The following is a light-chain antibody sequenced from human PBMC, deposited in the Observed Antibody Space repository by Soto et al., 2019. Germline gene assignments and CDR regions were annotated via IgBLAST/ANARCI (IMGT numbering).Light chain of an antibody. CDR1: QSISGW. V-gene: IGKV1-5*01. J-gene: IGKJ1*01. Sequence: DIQMTQSPSTLSASVGDRVTITCRASQSISGWLAWYQQKPGKAPKLLIYDASSLQSGVPSRFSGSGSGTEFTLTISSLQPDDFATYYCQQYKYYWTFGQGTKVDIK. CDR3: QQYKYYWT. CDR2: DAS.